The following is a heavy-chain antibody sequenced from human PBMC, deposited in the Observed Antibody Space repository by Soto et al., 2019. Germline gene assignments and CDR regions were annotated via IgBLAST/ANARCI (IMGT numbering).Heavy chain of an antibody. V-gene: IGHV4-31*01. J-gene: IGHJ5*02. CDR3: ARVSATGTRWFDP. CDR2: IHHNGNS. Sequence: QVQLQESGPGLVKPSQTLSLTCTVSGGSISSGAYYWSWVRQPPGKGLDWIGYIHHNGNSYNNPALTSLISISLDTSKNQFSLHLTSVTAADTAVYYRARVSATGTRWFDPWGQGTLVTVSS. D-gene: IGHD1-26*01. CDR1: GGSISSGAYY.